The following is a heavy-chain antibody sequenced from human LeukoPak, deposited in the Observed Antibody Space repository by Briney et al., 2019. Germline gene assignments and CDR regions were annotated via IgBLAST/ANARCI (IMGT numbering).Heavy chain of an antibody. CDR2: ISGSGDST. V-gene: IGHV3-23*01. CDR3: AKTRPLDSSSWSHGDY. Sequence: GGSLRLSCAASEFTFSNHWMHWVRQAPGKGLEWVSAISGSGDSTYYGDSVKGRFTISRDNSKNTLYLQMNSLRAEDTAVYYCAKTRPLDSSSWSHGDYWGQGTLVTVSS. CDR1: EFTFSNHW. J-gene: IGHJ4*02. D-gene: IGHD6-13*01.